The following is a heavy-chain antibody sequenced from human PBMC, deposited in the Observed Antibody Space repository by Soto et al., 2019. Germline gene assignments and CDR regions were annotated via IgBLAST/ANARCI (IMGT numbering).Heavy chain of an antibody. D-gene: IGHD3-3*01. Sequence: QVQLVQSGAEVKKPGASVKVSCKTSGYTFTNYGINWVRQAPGQGLEWMGWISAYNGNTNYAQRFQGRVTMTTDTSTSTDYMELRSLRSDDTAVFYCARDAMSTAGLFFDYWGQGTLVTVSS. J-gene: IGHJ4*02. CDR3: ARDAMSTAGLFFDY. V-gene: IGHV1-18*01. CDR2: ISAYNGNT. CDR1: GYTFTNYG.